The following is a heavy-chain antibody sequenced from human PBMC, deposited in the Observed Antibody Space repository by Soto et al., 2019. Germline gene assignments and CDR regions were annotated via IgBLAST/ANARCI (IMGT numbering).Heavy chain of an antibody. D-gene: IGHD3-10*01. J-gene: IGHJ4*02. CDR3: ATSYGSGYRAFDS. V-gene: IGHV1-69*02. Sequence: QVQLVQSGAEVKRPGSSVKVSCKASGDTFAFHAINWVRQAPGLGLEWMGRINPILSMSNYAPRFQGRVTMTADKSTSPAYMVLSSLRSEDTAIYYCATSYGSGYRAFDSWGQGALVTVSS. CDR2: INPILSMS. CDR1: GDTFAFHA.